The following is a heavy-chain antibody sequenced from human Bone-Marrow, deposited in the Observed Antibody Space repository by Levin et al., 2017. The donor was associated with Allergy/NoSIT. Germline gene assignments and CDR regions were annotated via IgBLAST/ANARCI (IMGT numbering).Heavy chain of an antibody. D-gene: IGHD1-14*01. CDR2: IKADGSGK. J-gene: IGHJ5*02. Sequence: HSGGSLRLSCAASGFRFSSYWMSWVRQAPGKGLEWVASIKADGSGKFYVDSVKGRFAISRDNAKNSLYLQMNSLRAEDTAVYYCADPDSSWGQGTLVTVSS. CDR3: ADPDSS. CDR1: GFRFSSYW. V-gene: IGHV3-7*01.